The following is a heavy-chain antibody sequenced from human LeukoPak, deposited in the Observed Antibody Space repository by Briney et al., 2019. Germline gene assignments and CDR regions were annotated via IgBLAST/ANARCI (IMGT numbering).Heavy chain of an antibody. J-gene: IGHJ4*02. CDR1: GYTFIYY. CDR3: ARRSGDGYNLFDY. CDR2: INPSGGST. Sequence: VASVKVSCKASGYTFIYYIHWVRQAPGQGLEWMGLINPSGGSTSYAQEFQGRVTMTRDTSTSTVYMELSSLRSEDTAVYYCARRSGDGYNLFDYWGQGTLVTVSS. V-gene: IGHV1-46*01. D-gene: IGHD5-24*01.